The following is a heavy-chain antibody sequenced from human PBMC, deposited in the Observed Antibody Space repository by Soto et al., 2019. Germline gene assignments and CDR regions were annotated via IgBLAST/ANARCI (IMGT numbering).Heavy chain of an antibody. J-gene: IGHJ4*02. V-gene: IGHV1-2*02. Sequence: ASVKVSCKASGYTFSGYYLHWVRQAPGQGLEWMGWINPNSGGTKCAQKFQGRVTMTRDTSISTAYMELSRLRSADTALYFCARSYYYDSTGYYRTFDYWGPGTLVTVSS. CDR1: GYTFSGYY. CDR2: INPNSGGT. D-gene: IGHD3-22*01. CDR3: ARSYYYDSTGYYRTFDY.